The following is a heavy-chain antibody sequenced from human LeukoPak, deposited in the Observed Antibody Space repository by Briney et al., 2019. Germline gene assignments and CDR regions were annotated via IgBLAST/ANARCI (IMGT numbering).Heavy chain of an antibody. CDR3: AKEGTAQISTWYDN. CDR2: ISYDGSNK. D-gene: IGHD2-2*01. J-gene: IGHJ4*02. Sequence: PGRSLRLSCAASGFTFSSYGMHWVRQAPGKGLEWVAVISYDGSNKYYADSVKGRFTISRDNSRNTLFLQMNSLSPDDTAVYYCAKEGTAQISTWYDNWGQGTLVTVSS. V-gene: IGHV3-30*18. CDR1: GFTFSSYG.